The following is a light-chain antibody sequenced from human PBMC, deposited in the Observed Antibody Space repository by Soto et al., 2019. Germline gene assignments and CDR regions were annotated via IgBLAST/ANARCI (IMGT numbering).Light chain of an antibody. CDR2: AAS. CDR3: QQYDNWPKT. Sequence: EIVITQSPATLSVSPGERATLSCRASQSISDNLAWYQQKPGQAPRLLIYAASTRATGIPARISGSGSGTEFTLTISSLQSEDFAVYYCQQYDNWPKTFGQGTRWIS. CDR1: QSISDN. V-gene: IGKV3-15*01. J-gene: IGKJ1*01.